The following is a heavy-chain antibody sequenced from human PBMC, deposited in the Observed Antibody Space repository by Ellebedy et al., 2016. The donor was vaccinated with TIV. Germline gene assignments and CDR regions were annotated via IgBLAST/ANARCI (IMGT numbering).Heavy chain of an antibody. Sequence: SVKVSCKASGGIFRSFAISWVRQAPGQGLEWMGGISAVFGTANYAQKFQGRITITADESATTVYMEVSRLRSEDTAIYYCARHPGYRTAEYLQSWGQGTLVTVSS. D-gene: IGHD5-24*01. CDR1: GGIFRSFA. V-gene: IGHV1-69*13. CDR2: ISAVFGTA. J-gene: IGHJ1*01. CDR3: ARHPGYRTAEYLQS.